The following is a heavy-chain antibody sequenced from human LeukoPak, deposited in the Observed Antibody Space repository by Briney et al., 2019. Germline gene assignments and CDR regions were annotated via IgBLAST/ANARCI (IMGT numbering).Heavy chain of an antibody. Sequence: SETLSLTCAVYGGSFSNYYWNWIRQPPGKGLEWIGEINHSGRTNYNPSLKSRITISVDTSKNQFSLKLSSVIAADTAVYYCARDMTGSGWNDAFDIWGQGTMLTVSS. CDR2: INHSGRT. D-gene: IGHD6-19*01. V-gene: IGHV4-34*01. CDR1: GGSFSNYY. J-gene: IGHJ3*02. CDR3: ARDMTGSGWNDAFDI.